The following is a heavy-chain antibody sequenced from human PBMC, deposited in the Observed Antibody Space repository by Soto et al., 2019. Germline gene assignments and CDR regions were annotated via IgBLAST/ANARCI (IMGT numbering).Heavy chain of an antibody. J-gene: IGHJ6*02. D-gene: IGHD2-2*01. V-gene: IGHV3-7*03. CDR1: GFTFISYW. CDR3: ARDGCTSASCDVYGMDV. CDR2: IKGDGSER. Sequence: GGSLRLPCAASGFTFISYWMSWVRQAPGKGLVWVANIKGDGSERHYVDSVKGRFTISRDDAKNSLFLQMNSLRVEDTAVYYCARDGCTSASCDVYGMDVWGQGTTVTVSS.